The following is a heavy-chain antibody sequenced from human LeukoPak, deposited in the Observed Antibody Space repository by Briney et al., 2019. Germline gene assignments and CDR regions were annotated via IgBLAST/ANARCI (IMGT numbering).Heavy chain of an antibody. V-gene: IGHV1-18*01. CDR3: ARDGPDIVATIGAFDI. CDR1: GYTFTSYG. J-gene: IGHJ3*02. D-gene: IGHD5-12*01. Sequence: ASVKVSCKASGYTFTSYGISWARQAPGQGLEWMGWISAYNGNTNYAQKLQGRVTMTTDTSTGTAYMELRSLRSDDTAVYYCARDGPDIVATIGAFDIWGQGTMVTVSS. CDR2: ISAYNGNT.